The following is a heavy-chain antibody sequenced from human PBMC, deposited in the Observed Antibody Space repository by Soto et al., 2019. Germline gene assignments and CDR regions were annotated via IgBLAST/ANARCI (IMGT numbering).Heavy chain of an antibody. CDR3: ARPSATYDFWSGYYHYGMDV. V-gene: IGHV5-51*01. J-gene: IGHJ6*02. D-gene: IGHD3-3*01. CDR2: IYPGDSDT. CDR1: GYSFTSYW. Sequence: PGESLKISCKGSGYSFTSYWIGWVRQMPGKGLEWMGIIYPGDSDTRYSPSFQGQVTISADKSISTAYLQWSSLKASDTAMYYCARPSATYDFWSGYYHYGMDVWGQGTTVTVSS.